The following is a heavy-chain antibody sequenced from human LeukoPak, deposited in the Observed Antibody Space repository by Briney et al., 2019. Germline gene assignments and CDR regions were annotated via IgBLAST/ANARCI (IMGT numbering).Heavy chain of an antibody. J-gene: IGHJ4*02. CDR1: GGSISRGAYY. D-gene: IGHD3-22*01. Sequence: SETLSLTCTVSGGSISRGAYYWSWIRQHPGKGLEWIGYIHYSGSTYYNPSLKSRITISVDTSKNQFYLNLSSVTAADTAVYYCARHAIDSSGYYLDYFDYWGQGTLVTVSS. CDR3: ARHAIDSSGYYLDYFDY. V-gene: IGHV4-31*03. CDR2: IHYSGST.